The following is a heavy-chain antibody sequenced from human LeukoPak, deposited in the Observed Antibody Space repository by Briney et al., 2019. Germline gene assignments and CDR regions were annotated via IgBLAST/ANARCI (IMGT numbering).Heavy chain of an antibody. D-gene: IGHD2-2*01. J-gene: IGHJ5*02. CDR1: GGSISSYY. Sequence: KPSETLSLTCTVSGGSISSYYWSWIRQPPGKGLEWIGYIYYSGSTYYNPSLKSRVTISVDTSKNQFSLKLSSVSAADTAVYYCARASPFIVVVPAAIWFDPWGQGTLVTVSS. CDR2: IYYSGST. V-gene: IGHV4-59*01. CDR3: ARASPFIVVVPAAIWFDP.